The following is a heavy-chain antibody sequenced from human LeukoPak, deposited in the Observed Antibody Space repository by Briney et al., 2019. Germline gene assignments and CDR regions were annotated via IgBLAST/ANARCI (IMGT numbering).Heavy chain of an antibody. J-gene: IGHJ4*02. D-gene: IGHD4-23*01. CDR1: GGSITTSDNY. Sequence: SETLSLTCIVSGGSITTSDNYWGWIRQPPGKGLEWIGAIHNSGSTYYNPSLKSRLTISADTSKNQFSLRLSSVTAADTAVYYCVRVDNGGNYFDYWGQGTLVTVSS. CDR3: VRVDNGGNYFDY. CDR2: IHNSGST. V-gene: IGHV4-39*07.